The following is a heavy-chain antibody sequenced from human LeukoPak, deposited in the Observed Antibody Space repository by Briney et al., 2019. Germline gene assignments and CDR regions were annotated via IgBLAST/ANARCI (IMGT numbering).Heavy chain of an antibody. Sequence: PGGSLRLSCAASGFTFSSYAMSWVRQAPGKGLEWVSAISGSGGSTYYADSVKGRFTISRDNSKNTLYLQMNSLRAEDTAVYYCAKDPYSSSWGYNWFDPWGQGTLVTVSS. D-gene: IGHD6-6*01. CDR2: ISGSGGST. J-gene: IGHJ5*02. V-gene: IGHV3-23*01. CDR3: AKDPYSSSWGYNWFDP. CDR1: GFTFSSYA.